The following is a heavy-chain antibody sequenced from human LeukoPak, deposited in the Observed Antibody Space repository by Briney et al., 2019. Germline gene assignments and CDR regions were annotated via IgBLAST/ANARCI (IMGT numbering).Heavy chain of an antibody. CDR2: IYYSGST. V-gene: IGHV4-39*07. J-gene: IGHJ4*02. CDR1: GGSISSSSYY. CDR3: ARDYGGKRRFDY. D-gene: IGHD4-23*01. Sequence: SETLSLTCTVSGGSISSSSYYWGWIRQPPGKGLEWIGSIYYSGSTYYNPSLKSRVTISVDTSKNQFSLKLSSVTAADTAVYYCARDYGGKRRFDYWGQGTLVTVSS.